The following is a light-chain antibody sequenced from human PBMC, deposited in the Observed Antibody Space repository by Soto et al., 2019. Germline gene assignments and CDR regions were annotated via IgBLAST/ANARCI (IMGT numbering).Light chain of an antibody. CDR2: KAS. Sequence: DIQMTQSPSTLSGSVGDRVTIACRASHIISSWLAWYQQKPGKAPKLLIYKASTLKSGVPSRFSGSGSGTEFTLTISGLQPDDFATYYCQHYNSYSEAFGQGTKVDIK. V-gene: IGKV1-5*03. J-gene: IGKJ1*01. CDR3: QHYNSYSEA. CDR1: HIISSW.